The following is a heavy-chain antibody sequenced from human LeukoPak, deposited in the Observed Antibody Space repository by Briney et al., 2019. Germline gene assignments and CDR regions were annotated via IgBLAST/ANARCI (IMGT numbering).Heavy chain of an antibody. D-gene: IGHD3-22*01. J-gene: IGHJ4*02. CDR1: GFTFSSYG. V-gene: IGHV3-33*01. CDR3: AADSSGPYDY. Sequence: PGGSLRLACAASGFTFSSYGMHWFRQAPGKGLEWVAVIWYDGSNKYYADSVKGRFTISRDNSKNTLYLQMNSLRAEDTAVYYCAADSSGPYDYWGQGTLVTVSS. CDR2: IWYDGSNK.